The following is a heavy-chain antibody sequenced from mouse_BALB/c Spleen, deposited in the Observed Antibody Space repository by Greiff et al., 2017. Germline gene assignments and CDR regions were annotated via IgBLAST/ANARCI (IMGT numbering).Heavy chain of an antibody. J-gene: IGHJ3*01. V-gene: IGHV5-6-4*01. CDR2: ISSGGSYT. CDR3: TRETTATWFAY. CDR1: GFTFSSYT. D-gene: IGHD1-2*01. Sequence: DVMLVESGGGLVKPGGSLKLSCAASGFTFSSYTMSWVRQTPEKRLEWVATISSGGSYTYYPDSVKGRFTISRDNAKNTLYLQMSSLKSEDTAMYYCTRETTATWFAYWGQGTLVTVSA.